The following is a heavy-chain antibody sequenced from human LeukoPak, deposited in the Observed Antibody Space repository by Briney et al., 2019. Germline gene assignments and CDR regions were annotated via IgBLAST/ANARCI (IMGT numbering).Heavy chain of an antibody. D-gene: IGHD5-24*01. Sequence: GGSLRLSCAASGFTFSSYWMSWVRQAPGKGLEWVANIKQDGSEKYYVDSVKDRFTISRDNAKNSLYLQMNSLRAEDTAVYYCARDRDPPYYGMGVWGQGTTVTVSS. CDR2: IKQDGSEK. V-gene: IGHV3-7*03. CDR3: ARDRDPPYYGMGV. CDR1: GFTFSSYW. J-gene: IGHJ6*02.